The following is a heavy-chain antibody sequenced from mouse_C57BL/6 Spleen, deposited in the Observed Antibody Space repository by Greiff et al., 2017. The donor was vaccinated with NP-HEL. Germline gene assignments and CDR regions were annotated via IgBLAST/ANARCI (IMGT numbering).Heavy chain of an antibody. CDR2: IYPGDGDT. Sequence: VKLQESGPELVKPGASVKISCKASGYAFSSSWMNWVKQRPGKGLEWIGRIYPGDGDTNYNGKFKGKATLTADKSSSTAYMQLSSLTSEDSAVYFCARKGYDGYPYYAMDYWGQGTSVTVSS. V-gene: IGHV1-82*01. CDR3: ARKGYDGYPYYAMDY. J-gene: IGHJ4*01. D-gene: IGHD2-3*01. CDR1: GYAFSSSW.